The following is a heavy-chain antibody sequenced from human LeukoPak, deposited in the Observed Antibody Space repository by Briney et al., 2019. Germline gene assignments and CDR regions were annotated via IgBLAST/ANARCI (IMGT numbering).Heavy chain of an antibody. Sequence: GSLRLSCAASGFPFSSYGMHWVRQAPGKGLEWVAVIWYGGSNKYYADSVKGRFTISRDNSKNTLYLQMNSLRAEDTAVYYCAKDSLTGTTLTFDYWGQGTLVTVSS. V-gene: IGHV3-30*02. J-gene: IGHJ4*02. CDR1: GFPFSSYG. CDR3: AKDSLTGTTLTFDY. CDR2: IWYGGSNK. D-gene: IGHD1-7*01.